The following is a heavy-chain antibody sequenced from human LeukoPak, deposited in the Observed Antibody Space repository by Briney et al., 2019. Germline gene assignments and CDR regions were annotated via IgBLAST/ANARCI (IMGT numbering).Heavy chain of an antibody. D-gene: IGHD6-13*01. J-gene: IGHJ5*02. CDR2: IYYSGIN. CDR1: GGSISTYY. V-gene: IGHV4-59*01. Sequence: SETLSLTCTVSGGSISTYYWSWIRQPPGKGLEWIGYIYYSGINNYNPSLKSRVTISGDTSKNQVSLKLSSVTAADTAVYYCARDLGGSSWYWFDPWGQGTLVTVSS. CDR3: ARDLGGSSWYWFDP.